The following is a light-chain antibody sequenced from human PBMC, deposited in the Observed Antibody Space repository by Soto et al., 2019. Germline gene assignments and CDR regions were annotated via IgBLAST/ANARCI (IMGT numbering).Light chain of an antibody. CDR2: SNN. Sequence: QSVLTQPPSASGTPGQRVTISCSGSSSNIGSNTVNWYQQLPGTAPKLLIYSNNQRPSGVPDRFSGSKSGTSASLAISGLQSEDEADYYCAAWDDSLNVNVVFGGGTKRPS. V-gene: IGLV1-44*01. CDR3: AAWDDSLNVNVV. J-gene: IGLJ2*01. CDR1: SSNIGSNT.